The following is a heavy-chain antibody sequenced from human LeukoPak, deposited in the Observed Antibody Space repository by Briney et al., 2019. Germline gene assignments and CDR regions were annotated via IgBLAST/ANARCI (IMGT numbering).Heavy chain of an antibody. J-gene: IGHJ3*02. D-gene: IGHD1-20*01. V-gene: IGHV3-7*01. Sequence: GGSLRLSCAASGFTFSSYWMSWVRQAPGKGLEWVANIKQDGSEKYYVDSVKGRFTISRDNAKNSLYLQMNSLRAEDTAVYYCASSAVYDWDAFDIWGRGTMVTVSS. CDR3: ASSAVYDWDAFDI. CDR2: IKQDGSEK. CDR1: GFTFSSYW.